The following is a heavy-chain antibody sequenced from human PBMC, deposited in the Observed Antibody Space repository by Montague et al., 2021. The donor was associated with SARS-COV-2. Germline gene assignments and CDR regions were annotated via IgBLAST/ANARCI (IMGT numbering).Heavy chain of an antibody. CDR1: GGSISSSSYY. D-gene: IGHD3-22*01. CDR3: ASPKYYYERSGSDAFDI. J-gene: IGHJ3*02. CDR2: IYYSGST. Sequence: SETLSLTCTVSGGSISSSSYYWGWIRPPPGKGLEWIGSIYYSGSTYYHPSLNRRVPISVSTSKNQFSLKLSSVTAADTAVYYCASPKYYYERSGSDAFDIWGQGTMVTVSS. V-gene: IGHV4-39*01.